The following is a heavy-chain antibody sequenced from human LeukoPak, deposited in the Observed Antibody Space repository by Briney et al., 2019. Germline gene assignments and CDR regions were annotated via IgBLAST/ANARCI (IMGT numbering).Heavy chain of an antibody. CDR1: GFTFSNYA. CDR3: AKGSASERPYYFDY. V-gene: IGHV3-23*01. CDR2: ITHSGGDT. Sequence: GGSLRLSCGGSGFTFSNYAMSWVRQAPGKGLEWVSAITHSGGDTYHADSVKGRFTISRDNSKNTLYLQMNSLRAEDTAVYYCAKGSASERPYYFDYWGQGTLLTVSS. J-gene: IGHJ4*02. D-gene: IGHD2-15*01.